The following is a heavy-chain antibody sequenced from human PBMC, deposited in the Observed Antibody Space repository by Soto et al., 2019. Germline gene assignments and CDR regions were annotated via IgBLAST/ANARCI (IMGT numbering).Heavy chain of an antibody. Sequence: GASVKVSCKASGGTFSSYAISWVRQAPGQGLEWMGGIIPIFGTANYAQKFQGRVTITADESTSTAYMELSSLRSEDTAVYYCARDPDYYDSRTAFDYWGQGTLVTVSS. CDR1: GGTFSSYA. D-gene: IGHD3-22*01. J-gene: IGHJ4*02. CDR3: ARDPDYYDSRTAFDY. V-gene: IGHV1-69*13. CDR2: IIPIFGTA.